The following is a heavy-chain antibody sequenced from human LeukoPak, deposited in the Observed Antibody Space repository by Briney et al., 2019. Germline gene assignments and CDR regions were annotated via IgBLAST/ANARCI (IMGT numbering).Heavy chain of an antibody. D-gene: IGHD1-7*01. CDR2: IYYSGST. J-gene: IGHJ4*02. Sequence: WVRQPPGKGLEWIGSIYYSGSTYYNPSLKSRVTISVDTSKNQFSLKLSSVTAADTAVYYCARRKLRNELDYFDYWGQGTLVTVSS. V-gene: IGHV4-39*01. CDR3: ARRKLRNELDYFDY.